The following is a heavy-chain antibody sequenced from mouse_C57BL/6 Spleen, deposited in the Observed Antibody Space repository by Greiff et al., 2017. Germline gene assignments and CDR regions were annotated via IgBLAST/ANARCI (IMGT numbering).Heavy chain of an antibody. CDR2: IDPDTGGT. CDR1: GYTFTDYE. CDR3: TRKGLGHWYFDV. D-gene: IGHD4-1*01. V-gene: IGHV1-15*01. J-gene: IGHJ1*03. Sequence: QVQLQQSGAELVRPGASVTLSCKASGYTFTDYEMHWVKQTPVHGLEWIGAIDPDTGGTAYNQKFKGKAILTADKSSSTAYMELRSLTSEDSAVYYCTRKGLGHWYFDVWGTGTTVTVSS.